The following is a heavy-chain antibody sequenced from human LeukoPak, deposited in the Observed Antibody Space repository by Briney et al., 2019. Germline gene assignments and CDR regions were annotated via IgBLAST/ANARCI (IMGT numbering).Heavy chain of an antibody. V-gene: IGHV1-2*02. CDR1: GYTFTGYY. CDR3: ARGIAAAGRDWFDP. D-gene: IGHD6-13*01. J-gene: IGHJ5*02. Sequence: GASVKVSCKASGYTFTGYYMHWVRQAPGQGLEWMGWINPNSGGTNYAQKFQGRATMTRDTSISTAYMELSRLRSDDTAVYYCARGIAAAGRDWFDPWGQGTLVTVSS. CDR2: INPNSGGT.